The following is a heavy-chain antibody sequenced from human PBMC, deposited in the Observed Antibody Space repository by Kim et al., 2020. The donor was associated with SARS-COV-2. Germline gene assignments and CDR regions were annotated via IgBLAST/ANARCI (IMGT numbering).Heavy chain of an antibody. Sequence: SETLSLTCTVSGGSISSGGSYCSWIRQHPGKGLEWIGYIYYSGSTYYNPSLKSRVTITEDAYRNQLFLKINSVTAADTAMYYCARGICNGGSCYPEYFHQWGQGTLVIVSS. CDR2: IYYSGST. CDR3: ARGICNGGSCYPEYFHQ. CDR1: GGSISSGGSY. D-gene: IGHD2-15*01. V-gene: IGHV4-31*03. J-gene: IGHJ1*01.